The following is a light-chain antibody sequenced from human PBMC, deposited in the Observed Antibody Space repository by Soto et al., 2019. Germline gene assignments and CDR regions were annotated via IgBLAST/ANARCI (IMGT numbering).Light chain of an antibody. CDR2: EVS. CDR3: SSYSNSDTPFL. J-gene: IGLJ2*01. V-gene: IGLV2-14*01. CDR1: GSDVGGYNY. Sequence: QSVLTQPASVSGSLGQSITISCVGNGSDVGGYNYVSWYQHYAGKAPKLIIFEVSDRPSGVSHRFSGSKSGNTASLTISGLQAEDEADYYCSSYSNSDTPFLFGGGTKLTVL.